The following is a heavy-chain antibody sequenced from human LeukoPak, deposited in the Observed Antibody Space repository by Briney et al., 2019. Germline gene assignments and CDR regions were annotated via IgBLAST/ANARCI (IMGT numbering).Heavy chain of an antibody. CDR1: GFTFSSYW. D-gene: IGHD1-26*01. Sequence: QSGGSLRLSCAASGFTFSSYWMSWVRQAPGKGLEWVANIKQDGSEKYYVDSVKGRFTISRDNAKNSLYLQMNSLRAEDTAVYYCARGSNEWELLRYFDYWGQGTLVTVSS. V-gene: IGHV3-7*03. CDR3: ARGSNEWELLRYFDY. J-gene: IGHJ4*02. CDR2: IKQDGSEK.